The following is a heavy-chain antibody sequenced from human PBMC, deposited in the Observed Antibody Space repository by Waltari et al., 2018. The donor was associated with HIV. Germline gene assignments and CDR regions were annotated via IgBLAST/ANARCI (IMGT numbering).Heavy chain of an antibody. J-gene: IGHJ6*02. D-gene: IGHD3-9*01. V-gene: IGHV3-30*18. CDR1: GFTFRSYG. CDR3: AKDTDLTGFFYYYGLDV. Sequence: QVQLVESGGGVVQPGRSLRLSCAASGFTFRSYGMPWVLQASGKGVEWGAVISYDGSNKYYADSVKGRFTITRDNSKNTLYLQMNSLRAEDTAVYYCAKDTDLTGFFYYYGLDVWGQGTTVTVSS. CDR2: ISYDGSNK.